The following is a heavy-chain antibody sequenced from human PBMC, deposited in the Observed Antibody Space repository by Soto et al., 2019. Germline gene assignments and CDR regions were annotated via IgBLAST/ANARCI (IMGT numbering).Heavy chain of an antibody. V-gene: IGHV3-9*01. Sequence: GGSLRLSCAASGFTFDDYAMHWVRQAPGKGLEWVSGISWNSGSIGYADSVKGRFTISRDNAKNSLYLQMNSLRAEDTAVYYCARDYLGSSMDVWGQGTTVTVSS. D-gene: IGHD3-16*01. CDR2: ISWNSGSI. CDR1: GFTFDDYA. CDR3: ARDYLGSSMDV. J-gene: IGHJ6*02.